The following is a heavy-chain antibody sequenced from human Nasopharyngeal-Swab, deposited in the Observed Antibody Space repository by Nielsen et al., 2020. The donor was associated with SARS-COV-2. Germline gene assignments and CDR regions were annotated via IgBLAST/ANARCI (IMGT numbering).Heavy chain of an antibody. CDR3: LRGDRRDY. D-gene: IGHD3-22*01. Sequence: GGSLRLSCAASGFSFRSYWMHWVRQAPGKGLVWVSCINSDGTTTRYADSVKGRFTVFRDNAKNTLYLEMNSLRADDTAVYYCLRGDRRDYWGPGTLVSVSS. CDR1: GFSFRSYW. CDR2: INSDGTTT. V-gene: IGHV3-74*01. J-gene: IGHJ4*02.